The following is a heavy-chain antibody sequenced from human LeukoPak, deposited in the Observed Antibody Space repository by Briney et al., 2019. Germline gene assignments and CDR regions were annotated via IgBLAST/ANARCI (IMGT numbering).Heavy chain of an antibody. D-gene: IGHD2-15*01. V-gene: IGHV3-64*04. CDR1: GFTFSSYV. CDR3: ARDSRRILPSD. Sequence: PGGSLRLSCSASGFTFSSYVMHCVRQAPGKGLEYVSAISSNGGITYYADSVKGRFTISRDNSKNTLYLQMNSLRAEDTAVYYCARDSRRILPSDWGQGTLVTVSS. CDR2: ISSNGGIT. J-gene: IGHJ4*02.